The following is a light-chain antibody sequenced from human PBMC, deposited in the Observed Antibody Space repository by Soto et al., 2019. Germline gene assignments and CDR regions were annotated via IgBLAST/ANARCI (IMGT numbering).Light chain of an antibody. J-gene: IGKJ1*01. CDR1: QSLLHSNGYKY. CDR3: MQARQTPPWT. Sequence: DIVLTQSPLSLPVTPGEPASISCRSSQSLLHSNGYKYLDWYLQRPGQSPQLLIYSGSNRASGVPDRFSGSGSGTDFTLTISRVEAEDVGVYYCMQARQTPPWTFGPGTRVDMK. V-gene: IGKV2-28*01. CDR2: SGS.